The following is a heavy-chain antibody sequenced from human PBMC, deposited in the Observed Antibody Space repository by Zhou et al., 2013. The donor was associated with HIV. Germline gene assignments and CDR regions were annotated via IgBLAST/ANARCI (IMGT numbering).Heavy chain of an antibody. V-gene: IGHV1-2*02. Sequence: QVQLVQSGAEVKKPGASVKVSCKASGYTFTGYYMHWVRQAPGQGLEWMGWINPNSGGTNYAQKFQGRVTMTRDTSISTAYMELSRLRSDDTAVYYCARQHSSGWYADTTFDYWGQGTLVTVSS. J-gene: IGHJ4*02. CDR3: ARQHSSGWYADTTFDY. CDR2: INPNSGGT. D-gene: IGHD6-19*01. CDR1: GYTFTGYY.